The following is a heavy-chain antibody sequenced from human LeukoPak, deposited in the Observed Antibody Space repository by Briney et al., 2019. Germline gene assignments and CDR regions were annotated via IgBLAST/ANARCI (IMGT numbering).Heavy chain of an antibody. Sequence: GASVEVSCKASGYTFTDYYMHWVRQAPGQGLEWMGWINPNSGVTNYAQNFQGRVTMTRDTSISTAYMELTWLSSDDTAVYYCARERSNGGLRLDFWGQGTLVTASS. V-gene: IGHV1-2*02. D-gene: IGHD3-16*01. CDR3: ARERSNGGLRLDF. CDR2: INPNSGVT. J-gene: IGHJ4*02. CDR1: GYTFTDYY.